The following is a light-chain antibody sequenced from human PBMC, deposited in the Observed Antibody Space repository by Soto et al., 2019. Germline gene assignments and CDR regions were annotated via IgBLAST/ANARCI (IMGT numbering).Light chain of an antibody. Sequence: QAVVTQEASLSVSPGTTVTLTCGLSSGSVSANYYPSWYQQTPGQAPRTLIYNTNTRSSWVPDRFSGSILGDKAALTITGAQADDEDAYYCVLYMGSGVWVFGGGTKVTVL. V-gene: IGLV8-61*01. CDR3: VLYMGSGVWV. CDR1: SGSVSANYY. CDR2: NTN. J-gene: IGLJ3*02.